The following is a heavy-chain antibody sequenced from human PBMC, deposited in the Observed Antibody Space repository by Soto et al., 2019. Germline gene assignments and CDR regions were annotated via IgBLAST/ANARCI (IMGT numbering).Heavy chain of an antibody. CDR3: ASGAETTTFDY. Sequence: QVQLQQWGAGLLKPSETLSLTCAVYGGSFSGYYWCWIRQPPGKGLEWIGEINHCGSTNYNPSLKGRVTISVATSKHQFSLKLGSVTAAGTAVYYCASGAETTTFDYWGQGTLVTVSS. CDR2: INHCGST. V-gene: IGHV4-34*01. J-gene: IGHJ4*02. CDR1: GGSFSGYY. D-gene: IGHD1-26*01.